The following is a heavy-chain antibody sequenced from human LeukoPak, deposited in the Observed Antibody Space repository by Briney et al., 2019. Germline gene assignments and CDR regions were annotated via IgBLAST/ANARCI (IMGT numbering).Heavy chain of an antibody. CDR1: GFTFSSYA. CDR2: ISGSGGST. CDR3: AKVLPPEPYYDILTGYQLAQYYFDY. V-gene: IGHV3-23*01. D-gene: IGHD3-9*01. J-gene: IGHJ4*02. Sequence: PGGSLRLSCAASGFTFSSYAMSWVRQAPGKGLEWVSAISGSGGSTYYADSVKGRFTISRDNSKNTLYLQMNSLRAEDTAVYYCAKVLPPEPYYDILTGYQLAQYYFDYWGQGTLVTVSS.